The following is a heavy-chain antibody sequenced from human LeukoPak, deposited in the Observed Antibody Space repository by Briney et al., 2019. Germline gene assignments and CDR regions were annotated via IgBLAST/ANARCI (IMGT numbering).Heavy chain of an antibody. CDR3: ARDVGTTGWHTFDY. V-gene: IGHV6-1*01. D-gene: IGHD3-9*01. J-gene: IGHJ4*02. Sequence: QTLSLTCAISGDSVSRNNGAWNWIRQPPSRGLVWMGRTYYRSKWYNDYAESLISRITISPVTSKNQFSLQLYSVTPEDTAVYYCARDVGTTGWHTFDYWGQGTLVTVSS. CDR2: TYYRSKWYN. CDR1: GDSVSRNNGA.